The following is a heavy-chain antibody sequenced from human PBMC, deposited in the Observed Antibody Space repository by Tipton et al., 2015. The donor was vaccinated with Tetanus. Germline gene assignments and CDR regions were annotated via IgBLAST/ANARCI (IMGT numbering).Heavy chain of an antibody. CDR2: ISSSSSYI. CDR1: GFTFSSYS. J-gene: IGHJ6*02. D-gene: IGHD3-22*01. Sequence: SLRLSCAASGFTFSSYSMNWVRQAPGKGLEWVSSISSSSSYIYYADSVKGRFTISRDNAKNSLYLQMNSRRAEDTAVYYCARDSRGAGEEYYDSSGYYYVYYYYGMDVWGQGTTVPVSS. CDR3: ARDSRGAGEEYYDSSGYYYVYYYYGMDV. V-gene: IGHV3-21*01.